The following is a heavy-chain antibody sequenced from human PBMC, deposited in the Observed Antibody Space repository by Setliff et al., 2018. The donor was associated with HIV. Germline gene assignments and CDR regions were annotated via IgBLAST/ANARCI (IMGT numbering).Heavy chain of an antibody. D-gene: IGHD3-9*01. J-gene: IGHJ4*02. Sequence: SETLSLTCAVYGASFSTYYWSWIRQPPGKGLEWIGEINHSGSTNYNPSLKSRVTISIDTSKNQFSLKLTSMTAADTAVYYCASVRTGYYRIRDYWGQGSLVTVSS. CDR2: INHSGST. V-gene: IGHV4-34*01. CDR3: ASVRTGYYRIRDY. CDR1: GASFSTYY.